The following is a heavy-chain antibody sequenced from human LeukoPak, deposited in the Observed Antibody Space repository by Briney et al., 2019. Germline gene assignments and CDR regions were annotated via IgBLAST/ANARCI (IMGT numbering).Heavy chain of an antibody. CDR1: GYIFTSYF. Sequence: ASVKVSCKASGYIFTSYFMHWVRQAPGQALEWMGLINPSGGSTRYAQKFQGRVTMTRDMSTSTVYMELSSLRSEDTAVYYCARALPHRRLMDTTMEQHWFDPWGQGTLVTVSS. J-gene: IGHJ5*02. V-gene: IGHV1-46*01. D-gene: IGHD5-18*01. CDR2: INPSGGST. CDR3: ARALPHRRLMDTTMEQHWFDP.